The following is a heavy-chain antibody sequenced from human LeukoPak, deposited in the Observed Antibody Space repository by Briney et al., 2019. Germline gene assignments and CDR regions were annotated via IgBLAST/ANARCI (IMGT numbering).Heavy chain of an antibody. D-gene: IGHD6-13*01. Sequence: ASVKVSCKASGYTFSSYDINWVRQATGQGLEWMGWMNPNSGDAGSAQKFQGRVTMTRDTSTSTAYMELSSLSSEDTAVYYCARWGGNQLDPDFDYWGQGTLVTVSS. CDR2: MNPNSGDA. CDR3: ARWGGNQLDPDFDY. J-gene: IGHJ4*02. CDR1: GYTFSSYD. V-gene: IGHV1-8*01.